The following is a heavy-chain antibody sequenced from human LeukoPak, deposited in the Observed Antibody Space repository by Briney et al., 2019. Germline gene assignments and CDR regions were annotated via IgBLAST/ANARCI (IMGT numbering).Heavy chain of an antibody. CDR3: MVYGGVAATTFDY. CDR1: GFTFSSYA. Sequence: GGSLRLSCAASGFTFSSYAMHWVRQASGKGLEWVGRIRSKANSYATAYAASVKGRFTISRDDSKNTAYLQMNSLKTEDTAVYYCMVYGGVAATTFDYWGQGTLVTVSS. J-gene: IGHJ4*02. D-gene: IGHD2-15*01. V-gene: IGHV3-73*01. CDR2: IRSKANSYAT.